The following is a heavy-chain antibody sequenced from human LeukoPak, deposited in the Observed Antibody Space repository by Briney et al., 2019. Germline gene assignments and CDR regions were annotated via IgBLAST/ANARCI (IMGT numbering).Heavy chain of an antibody. CDR2: IYYSGST. D-gene: IGHD6-13*01. CDR1: GGSISSGGYY. Sequence: SQTLSLTCTVSGGSISSGGYYWGWIRQHPGKGLEWIGYIYYSGSTYYNPSLKSRVTISVDTSKNQFSLKLSSATAADTAVYYCARDRYSSSWGPNIDYWGQGTLVTVSS. V-gene: IGHV4-31*03. J-gene: IGHJ4*02. CDR3: ARDRYSSSWGPNIDY.